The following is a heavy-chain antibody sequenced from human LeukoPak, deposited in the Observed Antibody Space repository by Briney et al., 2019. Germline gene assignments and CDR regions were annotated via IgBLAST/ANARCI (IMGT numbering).Heavy chain of an antibody. CDR1: GGSFSGYY. CDR2: INHSGST. D-gene: IGHD1-26*01. J-gene: IGHJ6*03. Sequence: SETLSLTCAVYGGSFSGYYWSWIRQPPGKGLEWIGEINHSGSTNYNPSLKSRVTISVDTSKNQFSLKLSSVTAADTAVYYCARRGSYYYYYYYMDVWGKGTTVTISS. CDR3: ARRGSYYYYYYYMDV. V-gene: IGHV4-34*01.